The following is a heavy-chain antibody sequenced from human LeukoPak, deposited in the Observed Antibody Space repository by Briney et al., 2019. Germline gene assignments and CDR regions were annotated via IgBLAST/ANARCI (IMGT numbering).Heavy chain of an antibody. CDR1: GFTFSSYA. D-gene: IGHD3-10*01. Sequence: GGSLRLSCAASGFTFSSYAMHWVRQAPGKGLEWVAVISYDGSNKYYADSVKGRFTISRDNSKNTLYLQMNSLRAEDTAVYYCATDYYGSGSYYNQLDYWGQGTLVTVSS. J-gene: IGHJ4*02. V-gene: IGHV3-30*01. CDR3: ATDYYGSGSYYNQLDY. CDR2: ISYDGSNK.